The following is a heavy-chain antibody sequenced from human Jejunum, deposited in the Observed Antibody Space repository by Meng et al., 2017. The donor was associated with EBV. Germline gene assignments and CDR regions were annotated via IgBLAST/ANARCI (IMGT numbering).Heavy chain of an antibody. CDR1: GLSLDDYA. V-gene: IGHV3-20*04. Sequence: VVSGGGVGRPWGSMRLSCAASGLSLDDYAVTWVRQPPGKGLVSSADSLKGRFTISRDTAKNTLYLQMNSLRAEDTAVYYCAKDRNYYIDYWGQGTLVTVSS. J-gene: IGHJ4*02. CDR3: AKDRNYYIDY.